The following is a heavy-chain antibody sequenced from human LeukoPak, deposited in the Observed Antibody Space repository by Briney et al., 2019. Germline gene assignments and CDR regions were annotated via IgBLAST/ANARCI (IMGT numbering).Heavy chain of an antibody. CDR1: GFTVSSDA. CDR2: ISGGGGST. V-gene: IGHV3-23*01. J-gene: IGHJ6*02. Sequence: PGGFLRLSCAASGFTVSSDATSWVRQAPGKGLEWVSAISGGGGSTYDADSVKGRFTTSRDTSKNTLYLQMNSLRAEDTAVNYCPRNTMCSGGSCDYTGMDVWGQGSTVTVSS. D-gene: IGHD2-15*01. CDR3: PRNTMCSGGSCDYTGMDV.